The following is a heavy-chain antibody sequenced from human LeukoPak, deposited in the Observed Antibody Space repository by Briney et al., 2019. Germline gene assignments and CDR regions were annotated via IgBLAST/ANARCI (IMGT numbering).Heavy chain of an antibody. J-gene: IGHJ4*02. Sequence: ASVKVSCKAPVYTFTSYYMHWVRQAPGQGLEWMGIINPSGGSTSYAQKFQGRVTMTRDTSTSTVYMELSSLRSEDTAVYYCAREGRGMGACNYWGQGTLVTVSS. CDR3: AREGRGMGACNY. V-gene: IGHV1-46*01. D-gene: IGHD1-26*01. CDR2: INPSGGST. CDR1: VYTFTSYY.